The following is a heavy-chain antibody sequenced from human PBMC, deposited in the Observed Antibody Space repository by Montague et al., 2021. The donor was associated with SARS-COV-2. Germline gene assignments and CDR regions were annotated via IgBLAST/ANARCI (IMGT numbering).Heavy chain of an antibody. CDR3: ATSADWGSTGRFDF. V-gene: IGHV1-24*01. CDR2: VDPEDGKT. CDR1: GYSLAELP. D-gene: IGHD7-27*01. J-gene: IGHJ4*02. Sequence: RVSCKVSGYSLAELPMHWVRQAPGKGLEWMGGVDPEDGKTIYAQNFQGRLTIAEDTSADTAYMELSSLRSDDTAVYYCATSADWGSTGRFDFWGQGTLVTVSS.